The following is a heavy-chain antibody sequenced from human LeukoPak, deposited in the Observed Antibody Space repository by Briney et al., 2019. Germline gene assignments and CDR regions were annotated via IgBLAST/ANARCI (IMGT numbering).Heavy chain of an antibody. CDR3: ARVLARGGWFDP. Sequence: SETLSLTCTVSGYSISSGYYWSWIRQPPGKGLEWIGYIYYSGSTNYNPSLKSRVTISVDTSKNQFSLKLSSVTAADTAVYYCARVLARGGWFDPWGQGTLVTVSS. CDR2: IYYSGST. V-gene: IGHV4-61*01. J-gene: IGHJ5*02. CDR1: GYSISSGYY. D-gene: IGHD3-3*01.